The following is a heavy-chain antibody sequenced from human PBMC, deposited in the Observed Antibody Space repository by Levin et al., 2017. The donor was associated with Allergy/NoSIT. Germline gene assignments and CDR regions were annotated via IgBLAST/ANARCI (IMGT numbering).Heavy chain of an antibody. CDR1: GFTFSSYS. CDR2: ISSSSSYI. V-gene: IGHV3-21*01. CDR3: ARGERDDSSGY. Sequence: LSLTCAASGFTFSSYSMNWVRQAPGKGLEWVSSISSSSSYIYYADSVKGRFTISRDNAKNSLYLQMNSLRAEDTAVYYCARGERDDSSGYWGQGTLVTVSS. D-gene: IGHD3-22*01. J-gene: IGHJ4*02.